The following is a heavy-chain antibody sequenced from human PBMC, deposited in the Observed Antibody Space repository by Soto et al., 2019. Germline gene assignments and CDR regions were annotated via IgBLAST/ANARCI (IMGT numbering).Heavy chain of an antibody. CDR1: GGTFSSYA. CDR3: ARDEIGDIRGFFQL. V-gene: IGHV1-69*13. D-gene: IGHD2-21*01. J-gene: IGHJ1*01. CDR2: IIPIFGTA. Sequence: VASVKVSSKASGGTFSSYAISSLRQAPGQGLEWMGGIIPIFGTANYAQKFQGRVTITADESTSTAYMELSSLRSEDTAVYYCARDEIGDIRGFFQLLVKGYLVTGS.